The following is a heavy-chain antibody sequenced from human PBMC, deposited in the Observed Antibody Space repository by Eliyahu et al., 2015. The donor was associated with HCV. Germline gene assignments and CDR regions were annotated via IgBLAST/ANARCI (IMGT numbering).Heavy chain of an antibody. CDR2: ISPDGSST. CDR3: TRYPNTAFDI. J-gene: IGHJ3*02. V-gene: IGHV3-74*01. D-gene: IGHD1/OR15-1a*01. CDR1: GFTLSRYW. Sequence: EVQLVESGGGLVQPGGSLRLSCAASGFTLSRYWMHWFRQGPEKGPVWVSQISPDGSSTHYADSVKGRFTISRDNAKNMLYLQLSSLRTEDTAMYYCTRYPNTAFDIWGQGTMVTVTS.